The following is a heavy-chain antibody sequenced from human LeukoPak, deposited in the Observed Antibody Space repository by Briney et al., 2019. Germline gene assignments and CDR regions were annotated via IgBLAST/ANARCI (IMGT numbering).Heavy chain of an antibody. CDR2: IVVGSGNT. V-gene: IGHV1-58*02. Sequence: SMKVSCKASGFTFTSFAIQWVRQARGQRLEWIGWIVVGSGNTKYAQKFQGRVTITRDMSTSTAYMELNSLRSEDSAVYYCAADVIPGPKGFDPWGQGTLVTVSS. D-gene: IGHD2-21*01. J-gene: IGHJ5*02. CDR3: AADVIPGPKGFDP. CDR1: GFTFTSFA.